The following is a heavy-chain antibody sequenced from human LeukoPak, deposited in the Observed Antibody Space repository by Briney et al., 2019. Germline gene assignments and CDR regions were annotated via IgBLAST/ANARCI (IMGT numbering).Heavy chain of an antibody. CDR1: GDSVSSNSAA. Sequence: SQTLSLTCAISGDSVSSNSAAWNWIRQSPSRGLEWLGRTYYRSKWYNDYAVSVKSRITINPDTSKNQFSLQLNSVTPEDTAAYYCARAFWNYDPVTSTTGMDVWGQGTTVTVSS. D-gene: IGHD1-7*01. CDR3: ARAFWNYDPVTSTTGMDV. CDR2: TYYRSKWYN. J-gene: IGHJ6*02. V-gene: IGHV6-1*01.